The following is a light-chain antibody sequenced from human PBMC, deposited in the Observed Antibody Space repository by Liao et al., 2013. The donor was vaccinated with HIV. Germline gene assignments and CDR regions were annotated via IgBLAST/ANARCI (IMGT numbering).Light chain of an antibody. J-gene: IGLJ3*02. V-gene: IGLV3-1*01. CDR2: QDT. CDR3: QAWDSSSWV. Sequence: SYELTQPPSVSVSPGQTATITCSGDRLGEKYSCWYQQKAGQSPMLVIFQDTKRPSGIPARFSGSNSGNTATLTISGTQAMDEADYYCQAWDSSSWVFGGGTTLTVL. CDR1: RLGEKY.